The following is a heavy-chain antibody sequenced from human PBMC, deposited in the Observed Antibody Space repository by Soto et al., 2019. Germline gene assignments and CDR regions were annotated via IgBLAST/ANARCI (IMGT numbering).Heavy chain of an antibody. D-gene: IGHD1-26*01. CDR2: IIPMFGTS. CDR1: GGTFSNYG. V-gene: IGHV1-69*01. CDR3: ARDRTSTLVDRYYSMDV. Sequence: QVQLVQSGAEVKKPGSSVKVSCKASGGTFSNYGISWVRQAPGQGLEWMGGIIPMFGTSNYAQKFQGRVTSTADASTSTAYMELSSLRSEDTAVYYCARDRTSTLVDRYYSMDVWGQGTTVTVSS. J-gene: IGHJ6*02.